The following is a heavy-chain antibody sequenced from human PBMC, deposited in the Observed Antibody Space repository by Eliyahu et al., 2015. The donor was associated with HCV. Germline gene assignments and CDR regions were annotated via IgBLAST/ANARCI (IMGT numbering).Heavy chain of an antibody. V-gene: IGHV4-34*01. CDR1: GGSFSGYF. Sequence: QVQLQQWGAGPLKPSETLSLTCAVYGGSFSGYFWTWIRQPPGKGLEWIGDINHSGTTNYNPSLKSRLTILVDTSRNQFSLKLFSVTAADTAMYFCARRPYCSGGTCDSKDAFDLWGQGTMVTVSS. CDR3: ARRPYCSGGTCDSKDAFDL. J-gene: IGHJ3*01. D-gene: IGHD2-15*01. CDR2: INHSGTT.